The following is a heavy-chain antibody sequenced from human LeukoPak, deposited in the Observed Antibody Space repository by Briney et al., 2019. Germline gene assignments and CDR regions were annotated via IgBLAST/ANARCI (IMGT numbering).Heavy chain of an antibody. CDR2: ISAYNGNT. CDR1: GYTFTSYG. Sequence: GASVKVSCKASGYTFTSYGISWVRQAPGQGLEWMGWISAYNGNTNYAQKLQGRVTMTTDTSTSTAYMELRSLRSDDTAVYSCARDRRVPLDSSSWYAHGDFDYWGQGTLVTVSS. D-gene: IGHD6-13*01. V-gene: IGHV1-18*01. J-gene: IGHJ4*02. CDR3: ARDRRVPLDSSSWYAHGDFDY.